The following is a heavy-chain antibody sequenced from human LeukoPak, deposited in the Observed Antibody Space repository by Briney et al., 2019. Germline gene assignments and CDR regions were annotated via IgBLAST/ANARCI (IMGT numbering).Heavy chain of an antibody. V-gene: IGHV4-39*01. D-gene: IGHD2/OR15-2a*01. J-gene: IGHJ3*01. CDR1: GGSMTNSTYY. CDR2: IYYSGST. Sequence: SETLSLTCTVSGGSMTNSTYYWGWIRQPPGKGLEWIGSIYYSGSTYYNPSFKSRITISVDTSKNQFSLKVISVTAADTAVYYCARIIRTVNAFHVWGQGTVVTVSS. CDR3: ARIIRTVNAFHV.